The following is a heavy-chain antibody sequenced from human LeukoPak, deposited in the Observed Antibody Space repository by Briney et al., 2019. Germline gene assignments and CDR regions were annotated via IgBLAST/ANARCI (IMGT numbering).Heavy chain of an antibody. CDR3: AKDVRVVGGGMDI. CDR2: ISASGGNT. V-gene: IGHV3-23*01. D-gene: IGHD2-15*01. Sequence: GGSLTLSCAASGFTFANYAMRWVRQAPGKGLQWVSLISASGGNTYYADSVKGRFTISRDNSKNTVSLQMNSLRAEDTAVYYCAKDVRVVGGGMDIWGQGAPVTVPS. J-gene: IGHJ6*02. CDR1: GFTFANYA.